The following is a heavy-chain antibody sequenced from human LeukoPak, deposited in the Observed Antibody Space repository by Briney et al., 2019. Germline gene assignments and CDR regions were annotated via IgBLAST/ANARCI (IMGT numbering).Heavy chain of an antibody. V-gene: IGHV4-59*01. Sequence: PSETLSLTCTVSGGSISSYYWSWIRKPPGKGLEWIGYIYYSGSTNYNPSLKSRVTISVDTSKNQFSLKLSSVTAADTAVYYCARGVTTVVTPDYWGQGTLVTVSS. J-gene: IGHJ4*02. CDR1: GGSISSYY. D-gene: IGHD4-23*01. CDR2: IYYSGST. CDR3: ARGVTTVVTPDY.